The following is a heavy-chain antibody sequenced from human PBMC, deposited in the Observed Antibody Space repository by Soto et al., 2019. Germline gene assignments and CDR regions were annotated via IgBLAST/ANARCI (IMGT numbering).Heavy chain of an antibody. CDR3: ARHEYSSSPPGY. CDR1: GVSISSYY. V-gene: IGHV4-4*07. D-gene: IGHD6-6*01. J-gene: IGHJ4*02. CDR2: IYTSGST. Sequence: SETLSLTCTVSGVSISSYYWSWIRQPAGKGLEWIGRIYTSGSTNYNPSPKSRVTMSVDTSKNQFSLKLSSVTAADTAAYYCARHEYSSSPPGYWGQGTLVTVSS.